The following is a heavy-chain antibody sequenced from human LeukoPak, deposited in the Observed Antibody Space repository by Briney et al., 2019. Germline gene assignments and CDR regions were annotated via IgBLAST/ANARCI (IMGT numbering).Heavy chain of an antibody. V-gene: IGHV4-39*01. CDR1: GGSISSSSYY. J-gene: IGHJ5*02. CDR2: IYYSGGT. Sequence: SETLSLTCTVSGGSISSSSYYWGWIRQPPGKGLEWIGSIYYSGGTYYNPSLKSRVTISVDTSKNQFSLKLSSVTAADTAVYYCARIPITIFGVVSYRNWFDPWGQGTLVTVSS. CDR3: ARIPITIFGVVSYRNWFDP. D-gene: IGHD3-3*01.